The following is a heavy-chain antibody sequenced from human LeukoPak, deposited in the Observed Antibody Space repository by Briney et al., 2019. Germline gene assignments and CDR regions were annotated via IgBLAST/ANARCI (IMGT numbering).Heavy chain of an antibody. CDR2: ISYDGSNK. D-gene: IGHD6-19*01. CDR1: GFTFSSYA. J-gene: IGHJ4*02. Sequence: GGSLRLSCAASGFTFSSYAMHWVRQAXXXXXXWVAVISYDGSNKYYADSVKGRFTISRDNSKNTLYLQMNSLRAEDTAVYYCARGSGWSVFDYWGQGTLVTVSS. V-gene: IGHV3-30-3*01. CDR3: ARGSGWSVFDY.